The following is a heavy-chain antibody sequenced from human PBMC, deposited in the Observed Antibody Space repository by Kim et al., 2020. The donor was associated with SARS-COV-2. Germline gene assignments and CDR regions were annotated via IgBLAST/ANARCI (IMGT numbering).Heavy chain of an antibody. CDR2: T. CDR3: VRFGTTRAFDI. Sequence: TYYAESLKSRFTITRDNSQYTLYLKLSSLGADVTAVYYCVRFGTTRAFDIWGQGTMVTVSS. D-gene: IGHD3-10*01. J-gene: IGHJ3*02. V-gene: IGHV3-64*03.